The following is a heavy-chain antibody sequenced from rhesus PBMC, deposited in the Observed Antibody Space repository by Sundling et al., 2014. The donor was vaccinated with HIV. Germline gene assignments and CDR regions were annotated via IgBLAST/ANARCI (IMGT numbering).Heavy chain of an antibody. CDR3: ARDREVAGTTAGIDS. CDR1: GFSFSSYD. CDR2: IWYDGSKK. J-gene: IGHJ4*01. Sequence: EVQLVESGGGLVQPGGSLRLSCAASGFSFSSYDMHWVRQAPGKGLEWVAVIWYDGSKKYYGDSVKDRFTISRDNSKNMVYLQMNNLKLEDTAVYYCARDREVAGTTAGIDSWGQGVLVTVSS. D-gene: IGHD1-14*01. V-gene: IGHV3-54*02.